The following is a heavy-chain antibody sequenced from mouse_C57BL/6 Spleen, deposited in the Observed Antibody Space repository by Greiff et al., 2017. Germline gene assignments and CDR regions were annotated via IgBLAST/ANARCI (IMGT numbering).Heavy chain of an antibody. Sequence: EVKLMESEGGLVQPGSSMKLSCTASGFTFSDYYMAWVRQVPEKGLVWVANINYDGSSTYYLDSLKSRFIISRDNAKNILYLQMSSLKSEDTATYYCARGDYGSSLDYWGQGTTLTVSS. CDR3: ARGDYGSSLDY. CDR2: INYDGSST. V-gene: IGHV5-16*01. J-gene: IGHJ2*01. D-gene: IGHD1-1*01. CDR1: GFTFSDYY.